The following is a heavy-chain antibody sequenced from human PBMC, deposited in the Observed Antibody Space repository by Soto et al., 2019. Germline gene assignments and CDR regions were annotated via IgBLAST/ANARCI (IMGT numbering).Heavy chain of an antibody. CDR1: GVTFSDYY. D-gene: IGHD2-15*01. Sequence: GSLRLCCAAAGVTFSDYYMTWIRQAPGKGLEWVSYISSSGTGIYYPDSVKGRFTISRDNAKNSLYLQMSSLRAEDTAVYYCARAYSDAFDIWGQGTMVTVSS. V-gene: IGHV3-11*01. J-gene: IGHJ3*02. CDR3: ARAYSDAFDI. CDR2: ISSSGTGI.